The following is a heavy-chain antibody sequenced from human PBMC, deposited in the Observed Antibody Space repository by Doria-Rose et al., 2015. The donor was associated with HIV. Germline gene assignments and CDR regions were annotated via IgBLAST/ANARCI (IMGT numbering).Heavy chain of an antibody. Sequence: CKASGYTFTSYDINWVRQASGQGLEWMGWMNPNSGNTGYAQKFQGRVTMSRNTSISTAFMELSSLKSEDTAVYYCARGRRPGVVVIAAPLHHWGQGTLVTVSS. J-gene: IGHJ1*01. CDR2: MNPNSGNT. CDR3: ARGRRPGVVVIAAPLHH. D-gene: IGHD2-15*01. V-gene: IGHV1-8*02. CDR1: GYTFTSYD.